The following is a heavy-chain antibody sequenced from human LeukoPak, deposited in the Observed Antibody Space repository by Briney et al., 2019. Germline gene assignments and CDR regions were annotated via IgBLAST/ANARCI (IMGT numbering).Heavy chain of an antibody. V-gene: IGHV4/OR15-8*02. CDR3: SRESGAFCPFGY. D-gene: IGHD1-26*01. J-gene: IGHJ4*02. Sequence: PGGSLRLSCEASGFTFSAYAMTWVRQAPGQGLEWIGEISLSGQTNFNPSLNGRVTMSLDESRNQLSLKLTSVTAADTAIYYCSRESGAFCPFGYWGQGTLVIVPP. CDR2: ISLSGQT. CDR1: GFTFSAYA.